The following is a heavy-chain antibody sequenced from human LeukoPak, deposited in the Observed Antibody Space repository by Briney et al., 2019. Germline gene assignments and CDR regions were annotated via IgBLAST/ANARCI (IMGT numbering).Heavy chain of an antibody. CDR3: ARLGDYVFDY. V-gene: IGHV4-59*01. Sequence: SETLSLTCTVSGGSISSYYWSWIRQPPGKGLEWIGYIYYSGSTNYNPSLKSRVTISVDTSKNQSSLKLSSVTAADTAVYYCARLGDYVFDYWGQGALVTVSS. J-gene: IGHJ4*02. CDR1: GGSISSYY. CDR2: IYYSGST. D-gene: IGHD4-17*01.